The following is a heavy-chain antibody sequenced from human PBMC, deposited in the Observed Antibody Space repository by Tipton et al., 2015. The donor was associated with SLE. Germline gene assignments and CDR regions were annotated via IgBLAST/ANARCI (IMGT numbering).Heavy chain of an antibody. Sequence: SLRLSCAASGFTFSSYWMHWVRQAPGKGLVWVSRINTDGRTTTYADSVKGRFTISKDNAKNTLYLQMNSLRAEDTAVYYCARVGGYCSGGSCYSPYYYGMDVWGQGTTVTVSS. CDR1: GFTFSSYW. D-gene: IGHD2-15*01. J-gene: IGHJ6*02. CDR3: ARVGGYCSGGSCYSPYYYGMDV. CDR2: INTDGRTT. V-gene: IGHV3-74*01.